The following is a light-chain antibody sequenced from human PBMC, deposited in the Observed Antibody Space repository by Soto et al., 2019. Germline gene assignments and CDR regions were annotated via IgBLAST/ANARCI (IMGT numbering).Light chain of an antibody. CDR1: QSVSSN. V-gene: IGKV3-15*01. J-gene: IGKJ5*01. CDR3: QQYYNWPLIT. Sequence: EIVMTQSPATLSVSPGERATLSCRASQSVSSNLAWYQQKPGQAPRLLIYGASTRATGLPARFSGSGSGTEFTLTVSSLQSEYFAVYYCQQYYNWPLITFGQGTRLEIK. CDR2: GAS.